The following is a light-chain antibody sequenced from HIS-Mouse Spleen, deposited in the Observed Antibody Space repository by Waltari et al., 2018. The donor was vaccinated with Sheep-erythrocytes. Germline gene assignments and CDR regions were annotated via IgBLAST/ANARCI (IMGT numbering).Light chain of an antibody. J-gene: IGKJ1*01. CDR3: QQFNNYPRT. CDR2: DAS. Sequence: AIQLTQSPSSLSASVGDRVTITCRASQGISSALAGYQQKPGKAPKLLIYDASSLESGVPSRFSGSGSGTDFTLTISSLQPEDFATYYCQQFNNYPRTFGQGTKVEIK. CDR1: QGISSA. V-gene: IGKV1D-13*01.